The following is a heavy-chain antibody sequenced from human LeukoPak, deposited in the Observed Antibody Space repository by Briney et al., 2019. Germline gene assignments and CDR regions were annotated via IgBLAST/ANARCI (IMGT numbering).Heavy chain of an antibody. V-gene: IGHV4-59*01. CDR1: GGSISSYY. D-gene: IGHD1-26*01. CDR2: IYYSGST. CDR3: ARASGTYSIYYYYGMDV. Sequence: SETLSLTCTASGGSISSYYWSWIRQPPGKGLEWIGYIYYSGSTNYNPSLKSRVTISIDTSKNQFSLQLSSVTAADTAVYYCARASGTYSIYYYYGMDVWGQGTTVTVSS. J-gene: IGHJ6*02.